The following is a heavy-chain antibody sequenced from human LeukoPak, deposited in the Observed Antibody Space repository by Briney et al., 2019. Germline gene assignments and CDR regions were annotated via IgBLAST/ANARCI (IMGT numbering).Heavy chain of an antibody. Sequence: GGSLRLSCAASEFTFSSYAMSWVRQAPGKGLEWVSGISDSGGSTSYADSVKGRFTISRDNSKNTPYLQMNSLRAEDTAVYYCAKAFSGWYRWDYWGQGTLVTVSS. V-gene: IGHV3-23*01. CDR3: AKAFSGWYRWDY. D-gene: IGHD6-19*01. CDR1: EFTFSSYA. CDR2: ISDSGGST. J-gene: IGHJ4*02.